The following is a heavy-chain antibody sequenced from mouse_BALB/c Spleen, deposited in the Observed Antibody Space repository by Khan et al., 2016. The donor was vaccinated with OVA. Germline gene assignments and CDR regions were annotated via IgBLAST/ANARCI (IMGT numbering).Heavy chain of an antibody. V-gene: IGHV3-2*02. CDR3: ASELGRYYAMDD. Sequence: EVQLQESGPGLVKPSQSLSLTCTVTGYSITSDYAWNWIRQFPGNKLEWMGYISYSGSTTYNPSLKSRISITRDTSKNQFFLQLNSVTTEDTATYYCASELGRYYAMDDWGQGTSVTVSS. CDR1: GYSITSDYA. CDR2: ISYSGST. J-gene: IGHJ4*01. D-gene: IGHD4-1*01.